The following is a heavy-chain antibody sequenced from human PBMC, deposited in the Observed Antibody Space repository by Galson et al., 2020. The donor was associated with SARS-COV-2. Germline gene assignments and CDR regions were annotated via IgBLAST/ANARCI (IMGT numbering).Heavy chain of an antibody. Sequence: KSGGSLRLSCAASGFTFSSYSMNWVRQAPGKGLEWVSSISSSSSYIYYADSVKGRFTISRDNAKNSLYLQMNSLRAEDTAVYYCARAARIYYDFWSGYSDDAFDIWGQGTMVTVSS. V-gene: IGHV3-21*01. CDR3: ARAARIYYDFWSGYSDDAFDI. J-gene: IGHJ3*02. CDR2: ISSSSSYI. D-gene: IGHD3-3*01. CDR1: GFTFSSYS.